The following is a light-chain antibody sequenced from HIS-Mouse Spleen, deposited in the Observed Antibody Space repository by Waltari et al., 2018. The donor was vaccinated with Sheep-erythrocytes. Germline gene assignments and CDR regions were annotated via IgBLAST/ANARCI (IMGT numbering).Light chain of an antibody. Sequence: QSALTQPRSVSGSPGQSVTISCTGTSSDVGGYNYVSWYQQHPGKAPKLMIYDVSKRPSGVPDRFSGSKSGNTASLTISGLQAEDEADYYCCSYAGSYNHVFATVTKVTVL. J-gene: IGLJ1*01. V-gene: IGLV2-11*01. CDR3: CSYAGSYNHV. CDR2: DVS. CDR1: SSDVGGYNY.